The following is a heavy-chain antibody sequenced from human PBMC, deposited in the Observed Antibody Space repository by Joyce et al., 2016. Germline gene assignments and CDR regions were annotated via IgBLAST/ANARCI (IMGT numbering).Heavy chain of an antibody. J-gene: IGHJ6*02. D-gene: IGHD3-3*02. V-gene: IGHV3-53*01. CDR2: IYSGGST. CDR3: ASQYQHRYYYYGMDV. Sequence: EVQLVESGGGLIQPGGYLRLSCAASGFTVSGNYMSWVRQAPGKGLEWVSFIYSGGSTYYADSVKGRFTISRDNSKNTLDLQMNSLRAEDTAVYYCASQYQHRYYYYGMDVWGQGTTVTVSS. CDR1: GFTVSGNY.